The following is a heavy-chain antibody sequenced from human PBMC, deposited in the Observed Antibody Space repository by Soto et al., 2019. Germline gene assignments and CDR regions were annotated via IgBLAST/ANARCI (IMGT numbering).Heavy chain of an antibody. V-gene: IGHV4-61*01. Sequence: SETLSLTCTVSGGSVSSGSYYWSWIRQPPGKGLEWIGYIYYSGSTNYNPSLKSRVTISVDTSKNQFSLKLSSVTAADTAVYYCARSGSYFDDFHPLHYCGQGTLVTVSS. J-gene: IGHJ4*02. CDR1: GGSVSSGSYY. CDR3: ARSGSYFDDFHPLHY. D-gene: IGHD1-26*01. CDR2: IYYSGST.